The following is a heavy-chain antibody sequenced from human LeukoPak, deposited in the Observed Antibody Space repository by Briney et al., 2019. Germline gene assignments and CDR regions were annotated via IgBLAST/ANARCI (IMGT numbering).Heavy chain of an antibody. Sequence: PGGSLRLSCAASGFTFSSYGMHWVHQAPGKGLEWVAVISYDGSNKYYADSVKGRFTISRDNSKNTLYLQMNSLRAEDTAVYYCANQPYDSSGYLFDYWGQGTLVTVSS. CDR1: GFTFSSYG. CDR3: ANQPYDSSGYLFDY. CDR2: ISYDGSNK. V-gene: IGHV3-30*18. D-gene: IGHD3-22*01. J-gene: IGHJ4*02.